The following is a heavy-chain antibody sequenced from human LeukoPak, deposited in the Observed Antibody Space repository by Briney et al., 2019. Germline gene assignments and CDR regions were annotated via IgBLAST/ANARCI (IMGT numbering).Heavy chain of an antibody. J-gene: IGHJ4*02. CDR2: INHSGST. CDR1: GGSFSGYY. CDR3: ARGVELPFFDY. V-gene: IGHV4-34*01. Sequence: SETLSLTCAVYGGSFSGYYWSWIRQPPGKGLEWIGEINHSGSTNYNPSLKSRVTISVDTSKNQFSLKLSSVTAADTAVYYCARGVELPFFDYWGQETLVTVSS. D-gene: IGHD1-7*01.